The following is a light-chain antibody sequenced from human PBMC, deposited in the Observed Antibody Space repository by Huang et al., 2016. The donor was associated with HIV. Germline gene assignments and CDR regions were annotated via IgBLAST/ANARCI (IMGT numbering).Light chain of an antibody. CDR3: QQGYSALIT. J-gene: IGKJ5*01. CDR2: SAS. V-gene: IGKV1-39*01. Sequence: DILLTQSPYSLSASVGDRVTITCRASQNINTYLNWYQQKPGKAPNLLIHSASTLQTGVPSSFSGSGSGTDFTLTVNSLQPEDSATYYCQQGYSALITFGQGTRL. CDR1: QNINTY.